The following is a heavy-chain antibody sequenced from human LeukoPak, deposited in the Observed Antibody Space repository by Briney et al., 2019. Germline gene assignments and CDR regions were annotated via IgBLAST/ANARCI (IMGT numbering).Heavy chain of an antibody. CDR2: IYITGST. CDR3: ARTLVPHAMAWFDP. CDR1: GGSITNYY. J-gene: IGHJ5*02. Sequence: SETLSLTCTVSGGSITNYYWSWIRQPAGKGLEWIGRIYITGSTNYSPSLKSRVTMSLDTSKNQFSLKLSSVAAADTAVYYCARTLVPHAMAWFDPWGQGTLVTVSS. D-gene: IGHD2-2*01. V-gene: IGHV4-4*07.